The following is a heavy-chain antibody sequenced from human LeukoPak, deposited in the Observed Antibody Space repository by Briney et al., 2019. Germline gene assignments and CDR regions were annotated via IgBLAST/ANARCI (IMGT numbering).Heavy chain of an antibody. CDR2: LRGNDET. CDR1: GISFRKYA. V-gene: IGHV3-23*01. J-gene: IGHJ4*02. D-gene: IGHD3-10*01. CDR3: ARASWVSDPDAVR. Sequence: GSLRLSCAASGISFRKYAMNWVRQAPARGPEWVSSLRGNDETFYADSVKGRFTLSRDDSRNTVYLQLNNLRVEDTAIYYCARASWVSDPDAVRWGQGTQVTVSS.